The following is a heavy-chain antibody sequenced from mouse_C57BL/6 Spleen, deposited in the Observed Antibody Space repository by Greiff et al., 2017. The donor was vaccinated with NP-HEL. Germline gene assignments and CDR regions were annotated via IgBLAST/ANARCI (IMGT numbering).Heavy chain of an antibody. CDR1: GFTFSNYW. Sequence: EVQVVESGGGLVQPGGSMKLSCVASGFTFSNYWMNWVRQSPASWLDWVAQIRLKSDNYATHYAESVKGRFTISRDDAKSSVYLQMNNLRAEDTGIYYCTGNWEDFDYWGQGTTLTVSS. CDR3: TGNWEDFDY. V-gene: IGHV6-3*01. CDR2: IRLKSDNYAT. J-gene: IGHJ2*01. D-gene: IGHD4-1*01.